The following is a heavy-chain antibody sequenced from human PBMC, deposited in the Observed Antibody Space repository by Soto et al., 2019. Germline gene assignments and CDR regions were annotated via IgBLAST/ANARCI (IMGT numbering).Heavy chain of an antibody. J-gene: IGHJ5*01. CDR1: GYTFTSYA. Sequence: ASVKVSCKASGYTFTSYAMHWVRQAPGKRLEWMGWINAGNGNTQYSQKFQGSVTMTRDTSTSTVYMELSSLRSEDTAVYFCATSTIAARGYFDSWRHGPLVTVSP. CDR3: ATSTIAARGYFDS. D-gene: IGHD6-6*01. CDR2: INAGNGNT. V-gene: IGHV1-3*01.